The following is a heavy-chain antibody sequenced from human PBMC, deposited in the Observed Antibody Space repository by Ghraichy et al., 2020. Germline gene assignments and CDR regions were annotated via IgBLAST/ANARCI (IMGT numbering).Heavy chain of an antibody. V-gene: IGHV4-34*01. CDR1: GGSFSGYY. Sequence: SETLSLTCAVYGGSFSGYYWSWIRQPPRKGLEWIGEINHSGSTNYNPSLKSRVTISVDTSKNQFSLKLSSVIAADTAVYYCARGVRFVVVPAAKGAFDYWGQGTLVTISS. D-gene: IGHD2-2*01. J-gene: IGHJ4*02. CDR2: INHSGST. CDR3: ARGVRFVVVPAAKGAFDY.